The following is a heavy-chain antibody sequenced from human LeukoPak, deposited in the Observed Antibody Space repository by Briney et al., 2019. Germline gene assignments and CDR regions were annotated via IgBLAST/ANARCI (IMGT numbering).Heavy chain of an antibody. J-gene: IGHJ4*02. CDR2: IYYSGST. CDR1: GDSMSSYY. Sequence: SETLSLTCTVSGDSMSSYYWSWIRQPPGKGLEWIGYIYYSGSTNYNPSLKSRVTISVDTSKNQFSLKLSSVTAADTAVYYCARGHSSGWIYFDYWGQGTLVTVSS. CDR3: ARGHSSGWIYFDY. V-gene: IGHV4-59*01. D-gene: IGHD6-19*01.